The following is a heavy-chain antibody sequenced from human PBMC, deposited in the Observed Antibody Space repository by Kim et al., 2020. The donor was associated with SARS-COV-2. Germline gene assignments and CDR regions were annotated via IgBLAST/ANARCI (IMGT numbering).Heavy chain of an antibody. CDR3: ARAYSSGWAYFDY. Sequence: ADSVKGRFTISGANAKNSLYLKRNSLRAEDTAVYYCARAYSSGWAYFDYWGQGTLVTVSS. D-gene: IGHD6-19*01. J-gene: IGHJ4*02. V-gene: IGHV3-21*01.